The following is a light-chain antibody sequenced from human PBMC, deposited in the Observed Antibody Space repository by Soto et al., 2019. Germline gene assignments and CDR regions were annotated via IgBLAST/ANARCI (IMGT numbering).Light chain of an antibody. CDR3: SSFTSSTTYV. V-gene: IGLV2-14*02. CDR1: SSDVGSHDL. CDR2: DVS. J-gene: IGLJ1*01. Sequence: QSALTQPASVSGSPGQSIAISCTGTSSDVGSHDLVSWYQQHPGKVPKLIIYDVSSRPSGVSNRFSGSKSGNTASLTISGLQDEDEADYYCSSFTSSTTYVFGTGTKLTVL.